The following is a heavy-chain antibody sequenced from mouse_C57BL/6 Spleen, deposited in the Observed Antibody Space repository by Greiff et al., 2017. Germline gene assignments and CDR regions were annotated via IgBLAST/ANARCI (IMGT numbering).Heavy chain of an antibody. D-gene: IGHD1-1*01. J-gene: IGHJ2*01. CDR2: INPNNGGT. V-gene: IGHV1-26*01. Sequence: EVQLQQSGPELVKPGASVKISCKASGYTFTDYYMNWVKQSHGKSLEWIGDINPNNGGTSYNQKFKGKATLTVDKSSSTAYMELRSLTSEDSAVYYCARSVYYYGSSQYYFDYWGQGTTLTVSS. CDR1: GYTFTDYY. CDR3: ARSVYYYGSSQYYFDY.